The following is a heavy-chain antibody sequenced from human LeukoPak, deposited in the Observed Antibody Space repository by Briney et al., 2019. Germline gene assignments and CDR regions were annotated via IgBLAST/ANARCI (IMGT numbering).Heavy chain of an antibody. D-gene: IGHD3-22*01. CDR3: ARAESRLDYYDSSGYPHGDY. J-gene: IGHJ4*02. Sequence: SETLSLTCAVYGGSFSGYYWSWIRQPSGKGLEWIGEINHSGSTNYNPSLKSRVTISVDTSKNQFSLKLSSVTAADTAVYYCARAESRLDYYDSSGYPHGDYWGQGTLVTVSS. V-gene: IGHV4-34*01. CDR1: GGSFSGYY. CDR2: INHSGST.